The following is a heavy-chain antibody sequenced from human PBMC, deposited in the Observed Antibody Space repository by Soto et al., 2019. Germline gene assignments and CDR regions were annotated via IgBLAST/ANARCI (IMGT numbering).Heavy chain of an antibody. CDR3: ARVAVAGTRFDY. Sequence: SETLSLTCAFSGGSISSGGYSWSWIRKPPGKGLEWIGYIYHSGSTYYNPSLKSRVTISVDRSKNQFSLKLSTVTAADTAVYYCARVAVAGTRFDYWGQGTLVTVSS. J-gene: IGHJ4*02. V-gene: IGHV4-30-2*01. CDR2: IYHSGST. CDR1: GGSISSGGYS. D-gene: IGHD6-19*01.